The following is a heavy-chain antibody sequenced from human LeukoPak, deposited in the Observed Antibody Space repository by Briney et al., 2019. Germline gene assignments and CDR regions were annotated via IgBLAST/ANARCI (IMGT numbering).Heavy chain of an antibody. CDR2: ISSNGGST. CDR1: GFTFSSYV. J-gene: IGHJ4*02. Sequence: PGGSLRLSCSASGFTFSSYVMHWVRQAPGKGLEYVSAISSNGGSTYYADSVKGRFTISRDNSKNTLYLQMSSLRAEDTAVYYCVKDVLLWFGEPIPYYFDYWGQGTLVTVSS. V-gene: IGHV3-64D*09. D-gene: IGHD3-10*01. CDR3: VKDVLLWFGEPIPYYFDY.